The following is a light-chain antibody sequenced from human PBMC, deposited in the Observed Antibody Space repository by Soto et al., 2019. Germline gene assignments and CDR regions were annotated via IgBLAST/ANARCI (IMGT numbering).Light chain of an antibody. CDR3: QQLNSYPPF. CDR1: QGISSY. CDR2: AAS. J-gene: IGKJ4*01. Sequence: DIQLTQSPSFLSASVGDRVTITCRASQGISSYLAWYQQKPGKAPKLLIYAASTLQSGVPSRFSGSGSGTALTLTISILQPEDFATYYCQQLNSYPPFFGGGTKVEIK. V-gene: IGKV1-9*01.